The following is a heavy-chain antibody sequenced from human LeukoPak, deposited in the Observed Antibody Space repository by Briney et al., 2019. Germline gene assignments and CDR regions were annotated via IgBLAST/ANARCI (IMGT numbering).Heavy chain of an antibody. Sequence: GGSLRLSCAASGFTFDDYGMSWVRQAPGKRLEWVALIKSKNDGETTHYVAPVKGRFTISRDDSKNTLYLQMNNLKSEDTAVYYCITDVPDSSAYPFDYWGQGTLVTVSS. J-gene: IGHJ4*02. D-gene: IGHD3-22*01. CDR2: IKSKNDGETT. CDR3: ITDVPDSSAYPFDY. V-gene: IGHV3-15*01. CDR1: GFTFDDYG.